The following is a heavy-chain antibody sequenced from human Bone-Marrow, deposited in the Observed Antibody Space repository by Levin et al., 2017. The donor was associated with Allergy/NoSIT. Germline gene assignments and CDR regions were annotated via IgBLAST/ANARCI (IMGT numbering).Heavy chain of an antibody. V-gene: IGHV1-8*01. CDR2: MNPNNGYT. D-gene: IGHD2-21*02. Sequence: ASVKVSCKASGYTFTSYDINWVRQAPGQGLEWMGWMNPNNGYTGYALKFQGRVTMTRNTSISTAYMELSSLTSEDTAVYYCARVNRCGGDCYWWFDPWGQGTLVTVSS. CDR3: ARVNRCGGDCYWWFDP. CDR1: GYTFTSYD. J-gene: IGHJ5*02.